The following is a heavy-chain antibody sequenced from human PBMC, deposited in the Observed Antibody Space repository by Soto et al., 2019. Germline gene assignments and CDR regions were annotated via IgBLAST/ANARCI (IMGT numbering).Heavy chain of an antibody. J-gene: IGHJ4*02. CDR3: ARSSSSWWYYFDH. V-gene: IGHV4-59*01. CDR2: IFDSGST. Sequence: PSETLSLTCSVSGGSISSYYWSWIRQPPGKGLEWIGYIFDSGSTKYNPSLKSRVTISADTSKKQFSLNLSSVTAADTAVYYCARSSSSWWYYFDHWGQGTLVTVSS. D-gene: IGHD6-13*01. CDR1: GGSISSYY.